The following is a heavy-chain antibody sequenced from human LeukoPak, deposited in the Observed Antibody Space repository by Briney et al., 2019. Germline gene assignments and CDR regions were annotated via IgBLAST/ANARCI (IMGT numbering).Heavy chain of an antibody. CDR3: AKDPNGDYIGTFDI. Sequence: GSLRLSCAASGIIFSKYGMSWVRQAPGKGLEWVATVLGSGVPTHYADSVQGRFTISRDNSKNTLYLQMSSLRAEDTAIYYCAKDPNGDYIGTFDIWGQGTMVIVS. CDR2: VLGSGVPT. V-gene: IGHV3-23*01. J-gene: IGHJ3*02. D-gene: IGHD4-17*01. CDR1: GIIFSKYG.